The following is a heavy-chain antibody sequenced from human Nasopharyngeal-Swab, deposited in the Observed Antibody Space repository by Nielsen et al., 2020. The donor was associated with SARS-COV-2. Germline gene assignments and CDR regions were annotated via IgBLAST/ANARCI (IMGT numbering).Heavy chain of an antibody. Sequence: GESLKISCAASGVTVSKHYMSCVRQAPGKGLEWLSVIYNGGSAYNDDSVKGRFTISRDNSKNTVYLQLNSLRAEDTAVYFCATGREPWGVTFFDSWGQGTRVTVSS. CDR1: GVTVSKHY. J-gene: IGHJ4*02. V-gene: IGHV3-66*01. D-gene: IGHD3-10*01. CDR3: ATGREPWGVTFFDS. CDR2: IYNGGSA.